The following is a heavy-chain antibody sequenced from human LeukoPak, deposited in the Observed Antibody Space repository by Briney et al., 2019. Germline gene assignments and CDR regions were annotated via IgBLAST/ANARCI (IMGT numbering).Heavy chain of an antibody. Sequence: APVKVSCKASGYTFTGYYMHWVRQAPGQGLEWMGWINPNSGGTNYAQKFQGRVTMTRDTSISTAYMELSRLRSDDTAVYYCAREDRLDTAMVYFDYWGQGTLVTVSS. J-gene: IGHJ4*02. CDR3: AREDRLDTAMVYFDY. CDR1: GYTFTGYY. CDR2: INPNSGGT. V-gene: IGHV1-2*02. D-gene: IGHD5-18*01.